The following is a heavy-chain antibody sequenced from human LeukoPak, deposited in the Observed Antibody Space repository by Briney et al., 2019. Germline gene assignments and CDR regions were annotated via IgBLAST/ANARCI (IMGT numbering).Heavy chain of an antibody. CDR1: GGSISSGGYY. CDR3: ARDREPNWYFDL. Sequence: PSQTLSLTCTVSGGSISSGGYYWSWIRQHPGKGLEWIGYIYYSGSTYYNPSLKSRVTISVDTSKNQFSLKLSSVTAADTAVYYRARDREPNWYFDLWGRGTLVTVSS. V-gene: IGHV4-31*03. CDR2: IYYSGST. J-gene: IGHJ2*01.